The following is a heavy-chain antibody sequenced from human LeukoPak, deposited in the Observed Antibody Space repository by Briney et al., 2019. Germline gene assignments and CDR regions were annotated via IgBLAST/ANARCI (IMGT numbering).Heavy chain of an antibody. D-gene: IGHD7-27*01. CDR3: AREMWGLYYMDV. CDR2: ISSSSSYI. V-gene: IGHV3-21*01. Sequence: GGSLRLSCAASGFNFSSYSMNWVRQAPGKGLAWVSSISSSSSYIYYADSVKGRFTISRDNAKNSLYLQMNSLRAEDTAVYYCAREMWGLYYMDVWGKGTTVTVSS. CDR1: GFNFSSYS. J-gene: IGHJ6*03.